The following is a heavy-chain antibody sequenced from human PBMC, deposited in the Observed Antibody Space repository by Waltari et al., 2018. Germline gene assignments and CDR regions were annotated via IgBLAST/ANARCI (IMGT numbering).Heavy chain of an antibody. V-gene: IGHV4-34*01. CDR3: ARRYDFWSGYPFDY. CDR2: INHSGST. J-gene: IGHJ4*02. CDR1: GGSFSGYY. D-gene: IGHD3-3*01. Sequence: QVQLQQWGAGLLKPSETLSLTCAVDGGSFSGYYWSWIPQPPGKGLEWIGEINHSGSTNYNPSLKSRVTISVDTSKNQFSLKLSSVTAADTAVYYCARRYDFWSGYPFDYWGQGTLVTVSS.